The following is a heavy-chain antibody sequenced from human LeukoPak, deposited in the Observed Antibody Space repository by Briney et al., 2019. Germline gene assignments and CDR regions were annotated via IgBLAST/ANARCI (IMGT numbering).Heavy chain of an antibody. V-gene: IGHV3-11*01. D-gene: IGHD1-26*01. Sequence: PGGSLRPSCAASGFTFSDYYMSWIRQAPGKGLEWVSYISNSGNTIYYADSVKGRFTISRDNAKNSLYLQMNSLRAEDTAVYYCARVRGSYSSDYWGQGTLVTVSS. CDR3: ARVRGSYSSDY. J-gene: IGHJ4*02. CDR2: ISNSGNTI. CDR1: GFTFSDYY.